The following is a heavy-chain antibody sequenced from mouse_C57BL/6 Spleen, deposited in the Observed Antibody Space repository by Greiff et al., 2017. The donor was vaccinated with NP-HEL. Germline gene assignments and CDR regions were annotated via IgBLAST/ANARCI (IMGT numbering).Heavy chain of an antibody. CDR1: GYSITSGYD. V-gene: IGHV3-1*01. CDR2: ISYSGST. Sequence: EVMLVESGPGMVKPSQSLSLTCTVTGYSITSGYDWHWIRHFPGNKLEWMGYISYSGSTNYNPSLKSRISITHDTSKNHFFLKLNSVTTEDTATYYCARGHYDPYWYFDVWGTGTTVTVSS. J-gene: IGHJ1*03. D-gene: IGHD2-4*01. CDR3: ARGHYDPYWYFDV.